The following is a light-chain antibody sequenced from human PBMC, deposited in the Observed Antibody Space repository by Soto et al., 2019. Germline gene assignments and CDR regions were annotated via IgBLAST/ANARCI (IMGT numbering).Light chain of an antibody. Sequence: QLVLTQSPSASASLGASVKLTCTLNSAHSNYAIAWHQQQPERGPRYLMKVNSDGSHTRGAGIPDRFSGSSSGAERYLTISSLQSDDEADYYCQTWGTGIVVFGGGTKLTVL. CDR3: QTWGTGIVV. CDR1: SAHSNYA. J-gene: IGLJ2*01. CDR2: VNSDGSH. V-gene: IGLV4-69*01.